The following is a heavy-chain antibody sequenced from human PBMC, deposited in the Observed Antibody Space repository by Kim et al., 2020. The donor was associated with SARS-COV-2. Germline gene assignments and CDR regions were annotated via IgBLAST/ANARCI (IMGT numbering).Heavy chain of an antibody. CDR3: ARRGIGYCSGGSCSNAFDI. Sequence: TRRVTISVDTSKNQFSLKLSSVTAADTAVYYCARRGIGYCSGGSCSNAFDIWGQGTVVTVSS. V-gene: IGHV4-59*08. D-gene: IGHD2-15*01. J-gene: IGHJ3*02.